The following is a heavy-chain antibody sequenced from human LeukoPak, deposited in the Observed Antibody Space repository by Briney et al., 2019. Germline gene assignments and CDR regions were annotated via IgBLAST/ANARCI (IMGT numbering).Heavy chain of an antibody. J-gene: IGHJ6*02. CDR1: GFTFSSYA. CDR2: IRQDGSEK. CDR3: ARAMVRGVMHYYYYGMDV. Sequence: GGSLRLSCAASGFTFSSYAMSWVRQAPGKGLEWVANIRQDGSEKYYVDSVKGRFTISRDNAKNSLYLQMNSLRAEDTAVYYCARAMVRGVMHYYYYGMDVWGQGTTVTVSS. V-gene: IGHV3-7*01. D-gene: IGHD3-10*01.